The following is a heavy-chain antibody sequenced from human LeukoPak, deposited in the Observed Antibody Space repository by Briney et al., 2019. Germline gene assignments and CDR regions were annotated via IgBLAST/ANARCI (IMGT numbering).Heavy chain of an antibody. CDR2: IRSDGNYK. CDR1: GFTFSSYA. D-gene: IGHD3-10*01. J-gene: IGHJ4*02. CDR3: AKQFLWFGELSHFDY. V-gene: IGHV3-30*02. Sequence: GGSLRLSCAASGFTFSSYAMLWDRQAPGKGLEWVAFIRSDGNYKYYADSVKGRFTISRDNSKNTLYVQMNSLRAEDTAVYYCAKQFLWFGELSHFDYWGQGTLVTVSS.